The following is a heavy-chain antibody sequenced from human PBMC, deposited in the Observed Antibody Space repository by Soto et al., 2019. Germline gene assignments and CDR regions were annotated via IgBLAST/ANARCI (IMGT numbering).Heavy chain of an antibody. CDR1: GGSISSSNYF. D-gene: IGHD1-26*01. Sequence: NPSETLSLTCTVSGGSISSSNYFWGWIRQPPGKGLEWIGSIYYSGSTYYNPSLKSPVTISVDTSKNQFSLKLSSVTAADTAVYYCARHENRYSVSYYYYYGMDVWGQGTTVTVYS. V-gene: IGHV4-39*01. CDR3: ARHENRYSVSYYYYYGMDV. CDR2: IYYSGST. J-gene: IGHJ6*02.